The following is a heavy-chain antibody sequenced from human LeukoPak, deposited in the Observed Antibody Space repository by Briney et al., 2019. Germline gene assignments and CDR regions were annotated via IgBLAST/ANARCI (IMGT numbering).Heavy chain of an antibody. J-gene: IGHJ4*02. Sequence: PGGSLRLSCTASGFTFSDYVMSWVRQAPGKGLGWVGFIRSKAYGGTTQYAASVRGRFTISRDDSKSIAYLQMDSLKIEDTAVYYCTRGPYNNYVNLDYWGQGILVTVSS. CDR1: GFTFSDYV. V-gene: IGHV3-49*04. CDR3: TRGPYNNYVNLDY. D-gene: IGHD3-16*01. CDR2: IRSKAYGGTT.